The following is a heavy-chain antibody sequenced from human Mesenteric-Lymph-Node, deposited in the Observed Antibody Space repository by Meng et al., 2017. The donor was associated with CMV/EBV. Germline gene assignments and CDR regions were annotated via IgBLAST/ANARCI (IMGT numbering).Heavy chain of an antibody. J-gene: IGHJ4*02. CDR1: GFFFNKYT. D-gene: IGHD3-10*01. Sequence: GESLKISCAASGFFFNKYTMHWVRQAPGKGLEWVALISYDGSNKQYADSVKGRFTISRDNSKNTLYLQMNSLRAEDTALFFCARYDHLLLNDFWGQGTLVTVSS. V-gene: IGHV3-30*04. CDR3: ARYDHLLLNDF. CDR2: ISYDGSNK.